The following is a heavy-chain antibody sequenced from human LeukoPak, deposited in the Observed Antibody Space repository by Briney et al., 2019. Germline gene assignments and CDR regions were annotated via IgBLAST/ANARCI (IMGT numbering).Heavy chain of an antibody. J-gene: IGHJ4*02. CDR2: MNPNSGNT. CDR1: GYTFTSYD. CDR3: ARGRVLYGSGSYYVY. D-gene: IGHD3-10*01. V-gene: IGHV1-8*03. Sequence: ASVKVSCKASGYTFTSYDINWVRQATGQGLEWMGWMNPNSGNTGYAQKFQGRVTITRNTSISTAYMELSSLRSEDTAVHYCARGRVLYGSGSYYVYWGQGTLVTVSS.